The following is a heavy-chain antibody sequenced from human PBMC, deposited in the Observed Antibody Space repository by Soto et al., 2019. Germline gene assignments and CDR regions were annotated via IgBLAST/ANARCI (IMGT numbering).Heavy chain of an antibody. Sequence: QVQLQQWGAGLLKPSETLSLTCAVYGGSFSGYYWSWIHQPPGKGLEWIGEINHSGSTNYNPSLKSRVTISVDTSKNQFSLKLSAVTAADTAVYYCARGRGNWNYRAWFDPWGQGTLVTVSS. J-gene: IGHJ5*02. D-gene: IGHD1-7*01. CDR3: ARGRGNWNYRAWFDP. CDR1: GGSFSGYY. V-gene: IGHV4-34*01. CDR2: INHSGST.